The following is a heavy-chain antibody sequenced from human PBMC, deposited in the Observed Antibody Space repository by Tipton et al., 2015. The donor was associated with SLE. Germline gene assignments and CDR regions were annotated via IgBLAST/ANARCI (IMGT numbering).Heavy chain of an antibody. CDR3: ARVVYSGAFDI. CDR1: GVSLSSYY. V-gene: IGHV4-4*07. J-gene: IGHJ3*02. D-gene: IGHD2-15*01. CDR2: IYETGTV. Sequence: TLSLTCTVSGVSLSSYYWSRIRQPAGKGLGWIGRIYETGTVNYNRSLKSRVTMSVDTSKNQFSLKLSSVTAADTAVYYCARVVYSGAFDIWGQGTIVTVSS.